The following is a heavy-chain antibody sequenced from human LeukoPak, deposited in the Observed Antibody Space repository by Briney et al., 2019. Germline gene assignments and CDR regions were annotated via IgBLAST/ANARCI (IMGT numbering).Heavy chain of an antibody. CDR2: INHNGNVN. Sequence: GGSLRLSCAASGFTFSSYWMNWARQAPGKGLEWVASINHNGNVNYYVDSVKGRFTISRDNAKNSLYLQMNSLRAEDTAVYYCAKVRGITNGYYFDYWGQGTLVTVSS. CDR3: AKVRGITNGYYFDY. J-gene: IGHJ4*02. D-gene: IGHD1-14*01. CDR1: GFTFSSYW. V-gene: IGHV3-7*01.